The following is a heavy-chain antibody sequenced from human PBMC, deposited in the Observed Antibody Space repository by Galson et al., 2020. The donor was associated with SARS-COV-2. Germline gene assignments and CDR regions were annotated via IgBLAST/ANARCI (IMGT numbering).Heavy chain of an antibody. J-gene: IGHJ3*02. V-gene: IGHV1-69*05. CDR2: VIPNFVTA. CDR3: ARDLLNAFDI. Sequence: SETVPHKPSGCTLSSHDIRRLRLAPGQGLEWTGGVIPNFVTANYAQKLQGRVTITTDESTSTAYMELSSLRSEDPAVYYCARDLLNAFDIWGQGTMVTVSS. CDR1: GCTLSSHD.